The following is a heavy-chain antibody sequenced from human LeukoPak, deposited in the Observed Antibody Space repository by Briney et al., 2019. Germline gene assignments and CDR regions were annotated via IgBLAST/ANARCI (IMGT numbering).Heavy chain of an antibody. CDR2: IYYSGST. D-gene: IGHD3-10*01. Sequence: SETLSLTCTVSGGSISSGDYYWSWIRQPPGKGLEWIGYIYYSGSTYYNPSLKSRVTISVDTSKNQFSLELSSVTAAVTAVYYCAITMVRGVRIWFDPWGQGTLVTVSS. CDR3: AITMVRGVRIWFDP. V-gene: IGHV4-30-4*01. J-gene: IGHJ5*02. CDR1: GGSISSGDYY.